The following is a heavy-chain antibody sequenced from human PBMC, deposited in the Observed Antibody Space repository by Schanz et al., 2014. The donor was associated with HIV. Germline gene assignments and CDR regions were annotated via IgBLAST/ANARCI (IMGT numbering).Heavy chain of an antibody. V-gene: IGHV4-34*11. CDR2: FYDSGST. Sequence: QVQPQQWGAGLLKPSETLSLTCAVYGGSFSGYVWSWIRQAPGKGLEWIGYFYDSGSTNYNPSLKSRVTISVDTSKNQFSLKLSSVTAADTAVYYCARGPINTILLPAWFDPWGQGTLVTVSS. CDR3: ARGPINTILLPAWFDP. J-gene: IGHJ5*02. D-gene: IGHD3-3*01. CDR1: GGSFSGYV.